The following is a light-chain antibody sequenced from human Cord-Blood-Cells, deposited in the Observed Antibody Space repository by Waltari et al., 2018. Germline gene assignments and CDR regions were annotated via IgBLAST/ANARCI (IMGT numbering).Light chain of an antibody. V-gene: IGLV3-25*01. CDR2: KDS. CDR1: ALPKQY. J-gene: IGLJ7*01. Sequence: SGDALPKQYAYWYQQKPGQAPVLVIYKDSERPSGIPERFSGSSSGTTVTLTISGVQAEDEADYYCQSADSSGTYPVFGGGTQLTVL. CDR3: QSADSSGTYPV.